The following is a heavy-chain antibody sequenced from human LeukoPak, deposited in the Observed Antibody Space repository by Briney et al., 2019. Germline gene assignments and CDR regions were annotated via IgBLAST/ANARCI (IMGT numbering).Heavy chain of an antibody. V-gene: IGHV3-11*04. J-gene: IGHJ4*02. CDR2: ISSSGSTI. Sequence: GGSLRLSCAASGFTFSDYYMSWIRQAPGKGLEWVSYISSSGSTIYYADSVKGRFTISRDNAKNSLYLQMNGLRAEDTAVYYCAREGVRVINYFDYWGQGTLVTVSS. CDR3: AREGVRVINYFDY. CDR1: GFTFSDYY. D-gene: IGHD2/OR15-2a*01.